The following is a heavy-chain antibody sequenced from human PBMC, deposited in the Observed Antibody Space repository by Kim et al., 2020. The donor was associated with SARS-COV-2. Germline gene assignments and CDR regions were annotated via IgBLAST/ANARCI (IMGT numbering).Heavy chain of an antibody. J-gene: IGHJ4*02. D-gene: IGHD1-1*01. V-gene: IGHV3-11*04. Sequence: YYADAVKGRFTISRDNAKNSLYLQMNSLRAEDTAVYYCARDTGGMSGSDYWGQGTLVTVSS. CDR3: ARDTGGMSGSDY.